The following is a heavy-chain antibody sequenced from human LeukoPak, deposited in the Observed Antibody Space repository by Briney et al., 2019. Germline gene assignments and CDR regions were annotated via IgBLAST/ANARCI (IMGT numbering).Heavy chain of an antibody. CDR3: ARDEEQQPYNWFDP. D-gene: IGHD6-13*01. V-gene: IGHV3-48*04. J-gene: IGHJ5*02. Sequence: GGSLRLSCAASGFTFSSYSMNWVRQAPGKGLEWVSYISSSSSTIYYADSVKGRFTISRDNAKNSLYLQMNSLRAEDTAVYYCARDEEQQPYNWFDPWGQGTLVTVSS. CDR2: ISSSSSTI. CDR1: GFTFSSYS.